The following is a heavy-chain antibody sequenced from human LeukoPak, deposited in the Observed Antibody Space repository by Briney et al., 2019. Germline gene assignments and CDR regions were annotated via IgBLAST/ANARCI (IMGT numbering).Heavy chain of an antibody. CDR3: ARVSSGWYLFDY. Sequence: PSETLSLTCTVSGGSISSSSYYWGWIRQPPGKGLEWIGSIYYSGSTYYNPSLKSRVTISVDTSKNQFSLKLSSVTAADTAAYYCARVSSGWYLFDYWGQGTLVTVSS. CDR1: GGSISSSSYY. CDR2: IYYSGST. D-gene: IGHD6-19*01. V-gene: IGHV4-39*01. J-gene: IGHJ4*02.